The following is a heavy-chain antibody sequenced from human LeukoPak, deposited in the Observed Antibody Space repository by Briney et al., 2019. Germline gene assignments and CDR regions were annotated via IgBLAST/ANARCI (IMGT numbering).Heavy chain of an antibody. CDR3: ARDTRRGAAGGDAFDI. J-gene: IGHJ3*02. Sequence: PGGCLRLSCAASGFTFSSYGMHWVRQAPGKGLEWVAVIWYDGSNKYYADSVKGRFTISRDNSKNTLYLQMNSLRAEDTAVYYCARDTRRGAAGGDAFDIWGQGTMVTVSS. CDR2: IWYDGSNK. V-gene: IGHV3-33*01. CDR1: GFTFSSYG. D-gene: IGHD1-26*01.